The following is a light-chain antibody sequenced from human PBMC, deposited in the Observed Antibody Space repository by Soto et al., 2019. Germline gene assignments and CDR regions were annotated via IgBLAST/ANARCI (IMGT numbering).Light chain of an antibody. CDR2: AAS. CDR3: QQLNSYPPS. V-gene: IGKV1-9*01. Sequence: DIQLTQSPSFLSASVGDRVTITCRARQGISSYLAWYQQKPGKAPKLLIYAASTLQSGDPSRFSVSGSVTDFTPAISSLQTEDFATYYCQQLNSYPPSFGGGTKMESK. CDR1: QGISSY. J-gene: IGKJ4*01.